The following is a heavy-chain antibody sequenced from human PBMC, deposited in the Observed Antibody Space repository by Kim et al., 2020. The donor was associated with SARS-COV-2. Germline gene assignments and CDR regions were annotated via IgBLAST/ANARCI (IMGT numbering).Heavy chain of an antibody. CDR1: GGSFSGYY. CDR3: ARGSRLRHWYFDL. J-gene: IGHJ2*01. CDR2: INHSGST. D-gene: IGHD4-17*01. Sequence: SETLSLTCAVYGGSFSGYYWSWIRQPPGKGLEWIGEINHSGSTNYNPSLKSRVTISVDTSKNQFSLKLSSVTAADTAVYYCARGSRLRHWYFDLWGRGT. V-gene: IGHV4-34*01.